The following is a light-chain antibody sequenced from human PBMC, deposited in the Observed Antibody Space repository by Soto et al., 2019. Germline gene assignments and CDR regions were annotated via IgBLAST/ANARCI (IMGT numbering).Light chain of an antibody. V-gene: IGLV1-40*01. CDR3: QSYDSRLSGYV. CDR1: SSNIGAGYD. CDR2: GNS. Sequence: QSVLTQPPSVSGAPGQRVTISFTGSSSNIGAGYDVSWYQQLPGAAPKFLIYGNSNRPSGVPDRFSGSKSGTSASLAITGLQAEDEADYYCQSYDSRLSGYVLGTGTKVTVL. J-gene: IGLJ1*01.